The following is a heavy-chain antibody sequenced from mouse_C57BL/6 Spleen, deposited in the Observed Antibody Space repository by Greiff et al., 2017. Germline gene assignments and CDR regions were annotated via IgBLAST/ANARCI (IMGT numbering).Heavy chain of an antibody. CDR1: GFTFSSYA. Sequence: EVQVVESGGGLVKPGGSLKLSCAASGFTFSSYAMSWVRQTPEKRLEWVATISDGGSYTYYPDNVKGRFTISRDNAKNNLYLQMSHLKSEDTAMYYCAREGNYKFAYWGQGTLVTVSA. V-gene: IGHV5-4*01. CDR3: AREGNYKFAY. D-gene: IGHD2-1*01. J-gene: IGHJ3*01. CDR2: ISDGGSYT.